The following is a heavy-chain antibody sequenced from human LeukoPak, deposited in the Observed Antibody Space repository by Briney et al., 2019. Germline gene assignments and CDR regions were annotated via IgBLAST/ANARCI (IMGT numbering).Heavy chain of an antibody. CDR3: ARLYSGSYYRWFDP. CDR1: GGTFSSYA. V-gene: IGHV1-69*13. D-gene: IGHD1-26*01. Sequence: ASVKVSCKASGGTFSSYAISWVRQAPGQGLEWMGGIIPIFCTANYAQKFQGRVTITADESTSTAYMELSSLRSEDTAVYYCARLYSGSYYRWFDPWGQGTLVTVSS. CDR2: IIPIFCTA. J-gene: IGHJ5*02.